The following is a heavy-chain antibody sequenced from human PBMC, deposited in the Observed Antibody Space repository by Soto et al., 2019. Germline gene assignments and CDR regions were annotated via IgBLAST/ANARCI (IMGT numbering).Heavy chain of an antibody. V-gene: IGHV3-23*01. CDR1: GFIFSNYA. J-gene: IGHJ6*03. CDR2: FGGSGGT. Sequence: EVQVLESGGGWVQPGGSLRLSCVGSGFIFSNYAMAWVRQAPGKGLEWVSGFGGSGGTYYADSVKGRYTISRDNSKNTLSQPMNRMRVEDTAVYYCAKSQSSLYYMDVWGKGTAVTVSS. CDR3: AKSQSSLYYMDV.